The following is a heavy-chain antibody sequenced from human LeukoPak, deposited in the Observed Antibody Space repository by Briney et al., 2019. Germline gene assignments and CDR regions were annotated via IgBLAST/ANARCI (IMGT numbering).Heavy chain of an antibody. CDR1: GFTFSSYA. CDR3: AKGSRGDYVRSYIDY. D-gene: IGHD2-21*02. J-gene: IGHJ4*02. V-gene: IGHV3-23*01. CDR2: ISGSGGST. Sequence: PGGSLRLSCAASGFTFSSYAMSWVRQAPGKGLEWVSAISGSGGSTYYADSVKGRFTISRDNSKNTLYLQMNSLRAEDTAVYYCAKGSRGDYVRSYIDYWGQGTLVTVSS.